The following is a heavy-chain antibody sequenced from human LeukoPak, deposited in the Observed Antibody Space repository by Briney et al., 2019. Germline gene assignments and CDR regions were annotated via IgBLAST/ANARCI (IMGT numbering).Heavy chain of an antibody. CDR1: GFTFSNYA. J-gene: IGHJ4*02. V-gene: IGHV3-30-3*01. CDR3: ARAASSGYYQLDY. Sequence: GGSLRLSCAASGFTFSNYAMHWVRQAPGKGLEWVAVIAYDGSNKYYADPVQGRFTMSRENSKNTLYLQMNSLRAEDTAVYYCARAASSGYYQLDYWGQGTLVTVSS. D-gene: IGHD3-22*01. CDR2: IAYDGSNK.